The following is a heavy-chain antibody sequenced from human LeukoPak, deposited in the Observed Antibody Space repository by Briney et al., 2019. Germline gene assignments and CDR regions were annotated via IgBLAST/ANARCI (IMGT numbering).Heavy chain of an antibody. Sequence: ASVKVSCKASGYTFTGYYMHWVRQAPGQGLEWMGWINPNSGGTNYAQKFQGRVTMTRDTSISTAYMELSRLRSDDTAVYYCARVGLIGIGNQFDYWGQETLVTVSS. D-gene: IGHD1-14*01. CDR3: ARVGLIGIGNQFDY. CDR2: INPNSGGT. V-gene: IGHV1-2*02. J-gene: IGHJ4*02. CDR1: GYTFTGYY.